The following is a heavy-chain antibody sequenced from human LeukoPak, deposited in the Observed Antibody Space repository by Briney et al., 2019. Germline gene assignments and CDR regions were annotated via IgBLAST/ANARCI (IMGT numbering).Heavy chain of an antibody. V-gene: IGHV1-2*02. CDR3: ARDYYGSGSFSGH. Sequence: ASVKVSCKASGYTFTDYYMHWVRQAPGQGLEWMGWINPKSGDTNYAQKFQGRVTMTGDTSITTAYMELSRLTSDDTAVYFCARDYYGSGSFSGHWGQGTLVTASS. CDR1: GYTFTDYY. D-gene: IGHD3-10*01. CDR2: INPKSGDT. J-gene: IGHJ4*02.